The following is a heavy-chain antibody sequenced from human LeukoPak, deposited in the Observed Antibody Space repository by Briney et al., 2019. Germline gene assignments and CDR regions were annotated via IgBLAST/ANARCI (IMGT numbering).Heavy chain of an antibody. CDR2: INPNSGDT. J-gene: IGHJ4*02. CDR3: ARGSGWPHYYFDY. Sequence: VASVKVSCKASGYTFTGYYVHWVRQAPGQGLEWMGWINPNSGDTDHAQNFQGRVTMTRDTSISTAYMELRRLRSDDTAVYYCARGSGWPHYYFDYWGQGTLFTASS. D-gene: IGHD6-19*01. V-gene: IGHV1-2*02. CDR1: GYTFTGYY.